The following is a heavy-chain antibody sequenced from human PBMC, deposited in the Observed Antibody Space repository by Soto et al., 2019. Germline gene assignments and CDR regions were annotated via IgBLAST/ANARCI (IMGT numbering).Heavy chain of an antibody. CDR3: ARGGGLYYYGSGSQSRTGYYYGMDV. D-gene: IGHD3-10*01. CDR1: GYPFTSDG. CDR2: INPSGGST. V-gene: IGHV1-46*01. Sequence: ASVKVSCKASGYPFTSDGIGWVRQAPGEGLEWMGSINPSGGSTRYAQKFQGRVTMTRDTSTSTVYMELSSLRSEDTAVYYCARGGGLYYYGSGSQSRTGYYYGMDVWGQGTTVTVSS. J-gene: IGHJ6*02.